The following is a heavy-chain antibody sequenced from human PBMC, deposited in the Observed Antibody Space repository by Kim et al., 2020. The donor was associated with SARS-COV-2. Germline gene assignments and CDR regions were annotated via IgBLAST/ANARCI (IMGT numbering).Heavy chain of an antibody. J-gene: IGHJ6*02. V-gene: IGHV1-69*13. D-gene: IGHD2-15*01. Sequence: SVKVSCKASGGTFSSYAISWVRQAPGQGLEWMGGIIPIFGTANYAQKFQGRVTITADESTSTAYMELSSLRSEDTAVYYCARDFGLHPYYYYGMDVWGQGTTVTVSS. CDR2: IIPIFGTA. CDR1: GGTFSSYA. CDR3: ARDFGLHPYYYYGMDV.